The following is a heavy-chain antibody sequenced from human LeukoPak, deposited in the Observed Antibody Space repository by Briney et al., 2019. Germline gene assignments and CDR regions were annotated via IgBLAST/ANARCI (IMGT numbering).Heavy chain of an antibody. Sequence: GGSLRLSCTASGFTFGDYAMSWVCQAPGKGLEWVGFIRSKAYGGTTEYAASVKGRFTISRDDSKGIAYLQMNSLKTEDTAVYYCAVGGPEYWGQGTLVTVSS. CDR2: IRSKAYGGTT. J-gene: IGHJ4*02. V-gene: IGHV3-49*04. CDR1: GFTFGDYA. CDR3: AVGGPEY.